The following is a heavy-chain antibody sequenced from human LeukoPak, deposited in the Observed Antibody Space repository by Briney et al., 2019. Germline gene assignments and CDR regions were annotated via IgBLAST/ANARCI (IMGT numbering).Heavy chain of an antibody. CDR3: ARQPSGDRTVFDY. Sequence: SETLSLTCTVSGGSISSGGYYWSWIRQHPGKGLEWIGYIYYSGSTYYNPSPKSRVTISVDTSKNQFSLKLSSVTAADTAVYYCARQPSGDRTVFDYWGQGTLVTVSS. V-gene: IGHV4-31*03. J-gene: IGHJ4*02. CDR1: GGSISSGGYY. D-gene: IGHD3-10*01. CDR2: IYYSGST.